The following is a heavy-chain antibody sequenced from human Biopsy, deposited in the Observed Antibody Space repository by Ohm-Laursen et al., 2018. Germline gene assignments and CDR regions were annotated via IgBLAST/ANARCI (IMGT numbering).Heavy chain of an antibody. CDR3: AKDLHNYGMDV. Sequence: SLRLSCSASGFTFGDYAMHWVRQVPGKGLVWVATINKDGSTLQYVDSVRGRFTISRDNAKNTLHLQMNSLRADDTAIYYCAKDLHNYGMDVWGQGTTVTVSS. CDR1: GFTFGDYA. V-gene: IGHV3-74*03. J-gene: IGHJ6*02. CDR2: INKDGSTL.